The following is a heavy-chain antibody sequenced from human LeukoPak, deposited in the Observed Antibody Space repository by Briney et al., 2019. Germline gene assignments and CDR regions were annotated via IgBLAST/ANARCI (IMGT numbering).Heavy chain of an antibody. V-gene: IGHV4-59*12. CDR2: IYYSGST. D-gene: IGHD2-2*02. Sequence: SETLSLTCTVSGGSISSYYWSWIRQPPGKGLEWIGYIYYSGSTNYNPSLKSRVTISVDTSKNQFSLKLSSVTAADTAVYYCASLVVPTSIGDYWGQGTLVTVSS. CDR3: ASLVVPTSIGDY. J-gene: IGHJ4*02. CDR1: GGSISSYY.